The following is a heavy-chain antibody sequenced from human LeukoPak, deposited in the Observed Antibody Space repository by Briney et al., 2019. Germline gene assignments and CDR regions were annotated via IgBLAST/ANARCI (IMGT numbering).Heavy chain of an antibody. CDR2: IIPIFGTA. J-gene: IGHJ6*03. V-gene: IGHV1-69*06. D-gene: IGHD5-18*01. CDR3: ATGGDTAMVTYYYYYMDV. CDR1: GGTFSSYA. Sequence: SVKVSCKASGGTFSSYAISWVRQAPGQGLEWMGGIIPIFGTANYAQKFQGRVTITADKSTSTAYMELSSLRSEDTAVYYCATGGDTAMVTYYYYYMDVWGKGTTVTVSS.